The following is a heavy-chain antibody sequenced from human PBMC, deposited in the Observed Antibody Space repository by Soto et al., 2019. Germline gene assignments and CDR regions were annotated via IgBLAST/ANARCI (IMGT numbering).Heavy chain of an antibody. CDR3: ARVYGGGWAPFDL. CDR1: GYSFMSSG. CDR2: INTYNGNT. Sequence: QGQLVQSGTEVKKPGASVKVSCEASGYSFMSSGISWVRQAPGQGLEWMGWINTYNGNTHYAQKVQGRVTMTTITATTTVYMELRSLRSDDTAMYYCARVYGGGWAPFDLWGQGTMVIVSS. V-gene: IGHV1-18*01. D-gene: IGHD6-19*01. J-gene: IGHJ3*01.